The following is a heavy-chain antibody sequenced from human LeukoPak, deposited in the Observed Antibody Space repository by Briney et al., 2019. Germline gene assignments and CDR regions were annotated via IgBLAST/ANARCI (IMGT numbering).Heavy chain of an antibody. Sequence: GGSLRLSCAASGFTFSSYSMNWVRQAPGKGLEWASYISSSSSTIYYADSVKGRFTISRDNAKNSLYLQMSSLRAEDTAVYYCARGFYDSSGYYRYYYYMDVWGKGTTVTVSS. J-gene: IGHJ6*03. D-gene: IGHD3-22*01. CDR2: ISSSSSTI. V-gene: IGHV3-48*01. CDR3: ARGFYDSSGYYRYYYYMDV. CDR1: GFTFSSYS.